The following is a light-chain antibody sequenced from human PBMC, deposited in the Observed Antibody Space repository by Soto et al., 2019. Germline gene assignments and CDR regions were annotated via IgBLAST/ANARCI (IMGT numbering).Light chain of an antibody. CDR2: EGT. J-gene: IGLJ1*01. CDR3: CSYAGSSTVV. V-gene: IGLV2-23*01. CDR1: SSDVGSYNL. Sequence: QSALTQPASVSGSPGQSITISCTGTSSDVGSYNLVSWYQQHPGKAPKFMIYEGTKRPSGVSNRFSVSKSGDTASLTISGLQAEDEADYYCCSYAGSSTVVFGTGTKVTVL.